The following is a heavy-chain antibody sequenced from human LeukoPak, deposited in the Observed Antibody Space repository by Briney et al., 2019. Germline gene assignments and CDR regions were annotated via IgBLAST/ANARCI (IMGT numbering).Heavy chain of an antibody. Sequence: ASVKVSCKASGYTFTGHYIHWVRQAPGQGLEWMGWINPNSGGTNYAQKFQGRVTMTRDTSISTAYMELSRLRSDDTAVYYCARGRYSSGWYRFGYWGQGTLVTVSS. J-gene: IGHJ4*02. D-gene: IGHD6-19*01. V-gene: IGHV1-2*02. CDR2: INPNSGGT. CDR1: GYTFTGHY. CDR3: ARGRYSSGWYRFGY.